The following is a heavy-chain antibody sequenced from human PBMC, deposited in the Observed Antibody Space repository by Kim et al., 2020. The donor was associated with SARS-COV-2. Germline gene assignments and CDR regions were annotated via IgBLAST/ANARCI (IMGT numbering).Heavy chain of an antibody. CDR1: GGSITSYY. D-gene: IGHD1-26*01. V-gene: IGHV4-59*13. CDR2: MHNSAIS. CDR3: ARANVEGELDV. Sequence: SETLSLTCAVSGGSITSYYWNWIRQPPGKGLEWIGYMHNSAISSYNPSLKSRVTISLDTSKSQFSLKLRSVNAADTAVYFCARANVEGELDVWGQGTTVAVSS. J-gene: IGHJ6*02.